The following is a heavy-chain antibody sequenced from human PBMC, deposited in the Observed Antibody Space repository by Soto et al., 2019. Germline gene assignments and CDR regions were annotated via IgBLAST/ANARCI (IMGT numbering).Heavy chain of an antibody. Sequence: SETQSLTYTVSGGSVSSYYWSWIRQPPGKGLEWIGYIYYSGSTNYNPSLKSRVTISVDTSKNQFSLKLTSVTAADTAVYYCARDKITGLFDYWGQGTLVTVSS. CDR3: ARDKITGLFDY. J-gene: IGHJ4*02. CDR1: GGSVSSYY. V-gene: IGHV4-59*02. CDR2: IYYSGST. D-gene: IGHD2-8*02.